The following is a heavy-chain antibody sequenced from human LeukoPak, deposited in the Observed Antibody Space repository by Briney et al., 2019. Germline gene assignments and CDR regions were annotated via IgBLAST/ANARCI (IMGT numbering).Heavy chain of an antibody. D-gene: IGHD3-10*01. CDR3: ARDAPITMVRGVGYYFDY. Sequence: SETLSLTCTVSGGSISSYYWSWIRQPPGKGLEWIGYIYYSGSTNYNPSLKSRVTISVDTSKNQFSLKLSSVTAADTAVYYCARDAPITMVRGVGYYFDYWGQGTLVTVSS. CDR1: GGSISSYY. J-gene: IGHJ4*02. CDR2: IYYSGST. V-gene: IGHV4-59*12.